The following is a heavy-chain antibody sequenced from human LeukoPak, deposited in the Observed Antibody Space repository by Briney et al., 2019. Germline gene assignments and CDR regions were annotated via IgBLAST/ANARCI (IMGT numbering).Heavy chain of an antibody. CDR2: ISAYNGNT. Sequence: PSVKVSCKASGYTFTSYGISWVRQAPGQGLEWMGWISAYNGNTNYAQKLQGRVTMTTDTSTSTAYMELRSLRSDDTAVYYCARRVHSSSWYGYYYYMDVWGKGTTVTVSS. V-gene: IGHV1-18*01. J-gene: IGHJ6*03. CDR3: ARRVHSSSWYGYYYYMDV. CDR1: GYTFTSYG. D-gene: IGHD6-13*01.